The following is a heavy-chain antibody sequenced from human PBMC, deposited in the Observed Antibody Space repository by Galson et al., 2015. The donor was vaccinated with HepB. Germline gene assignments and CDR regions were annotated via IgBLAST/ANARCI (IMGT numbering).Heavy chain of an antibody. CDR1: GGNFNIYS. D-gene: IGHD3-3*02. V-gene: IGHV1-69*06. CDR3: ATSDGRTFDPYLMDV. Sequence: SVKVSCKASGGNFNIYSLSWVRQAPGQGLEWMGGIIPVFGAPSYAQRFQGRVTISADKSTSTAYMELSSLRSEDTAVYYCATSDGRTFDPYLMDVWGRGTTVIVSS. CDR2: IIPVFGAP. J-gene: IGHJ6*03.